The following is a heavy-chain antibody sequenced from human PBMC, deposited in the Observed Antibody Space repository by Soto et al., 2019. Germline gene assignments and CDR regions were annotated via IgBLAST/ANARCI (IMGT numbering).Heavy chain of an antibody. CDR3: ARGDGTGLHSSGWSPRF. D-gene: IGHD6-13*01. CDR2: ISSGSTYF. CDR1: GVTFSIST. V-gene: IGHV3-21*01. Sequence: EVQLVESGGGLVKSGGSLTLSCAASGVTFSISTMIWVRQAPGKRLEWVSSISSGSTYFYYADSVKGRFSISRDNAQRSLFLQMNRMQVEDTAVYYCARGDGTGLHSSGWSPRFWGQGTLVTVSS. J-gene: IGHJ4*02.